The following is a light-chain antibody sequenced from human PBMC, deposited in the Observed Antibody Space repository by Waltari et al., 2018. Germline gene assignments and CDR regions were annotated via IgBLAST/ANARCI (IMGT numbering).Light chain of an antibody. J-gene: IGKJ4*01. CDR3: QQSYIVPLT. CDR1: QNIRNY. V-gene: IGKV1-39*01. CDR2: SAS. Sequence: DIQMTQSPSSLSAAEGDKVTITCRSSQNIRNYVSWFHQKPGKPPTLLMYSASSLQSGVPSRFSGSGSGTEFTLTISRLQPEDFAVYFCQQSYIVPLTFGGGTKVEIK.